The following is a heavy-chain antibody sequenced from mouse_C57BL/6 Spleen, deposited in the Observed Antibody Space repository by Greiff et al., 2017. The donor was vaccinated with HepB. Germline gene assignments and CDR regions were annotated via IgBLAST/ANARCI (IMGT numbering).Heavy chain of an antibody. V-gene: IGHV1-64*01. J-gene: IGHJ4*01. CDR2: IHPNSGST. Sequence: QVQLQQPGAELVKPGASVKMSCKASGYTFTSYWMHWVKRRPGQGLEWIGMIHPNSGSTNYNEKFKAKATLTVDKSSSTAYMQLSSLTSEDAAVYYYASEGWGDYYAMDYWGQGTSVTVSS. CDR3: ASEGWGDYYAMDY. CDR1: GYTFTSYW.